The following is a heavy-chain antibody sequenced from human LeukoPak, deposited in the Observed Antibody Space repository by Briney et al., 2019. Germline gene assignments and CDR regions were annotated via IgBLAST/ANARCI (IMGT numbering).Heavy chain of an antibody. D-gene: IGHD1-7*01. V-gene: IGHV3-30*02. J-gene: IGHJ4*02. Sequence: PGGSLRLSCAASGFTFSSYGMHWVRQAPGKGLEWVAFIRYDGSNKYYADSVKGRFTISRDNSKNTLYLQMNSLRAEDTAVYYCARDLGGYNWNYDYWGQGTLVTVSS. CDR2: IRYDGSNK. CDR3: ARDLGGYNWNYDY. CDR1: GFTFSSYG.